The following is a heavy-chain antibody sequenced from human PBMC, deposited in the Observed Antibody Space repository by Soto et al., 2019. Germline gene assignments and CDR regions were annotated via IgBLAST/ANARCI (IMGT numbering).Heavy chain of an antibody. D-gene: IGHD7-27*01. V-gene: IGHV3-33*01. Sequence: HPXGSLVLACSASGFTFSSYGMHWVRQAPGKGLEWVAVIWYDGSNKYYADSVKGRFTISRDNSKNTLYLQMNSLRAEDTAVYYCARDLRRNWGSVFDFDYWGQGTLVTVSS. CDR2: IWYDGSNK. CDR1: GFTFSSYG. CDR3: ARDLRRNWGSVFDFDY. J-gene: IGHJ4*02.